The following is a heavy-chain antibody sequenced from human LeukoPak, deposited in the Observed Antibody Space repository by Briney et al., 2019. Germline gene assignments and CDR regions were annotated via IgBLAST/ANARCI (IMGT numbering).Heavy chain of an antibody. Sequence: QPGGSLRLSCAASGFTFSSYAMSWVRQAPGKGLEWVSAISGSGGSTYYANSVKGRFTISRDNSQNTLYLQMNSLRAEDTAVYYCAKDLRGQIVVVPAATVWGYWGQGTLVTVSS. D-gene: IGHD2-2*01. J-gene: IGHJ4*02. V-gene: IGHV3-23*01. CDR1: GFTFSSYA. CDR2: ISGSGGST. CDR3: AKDLRGQIVVVPAATVWGY.